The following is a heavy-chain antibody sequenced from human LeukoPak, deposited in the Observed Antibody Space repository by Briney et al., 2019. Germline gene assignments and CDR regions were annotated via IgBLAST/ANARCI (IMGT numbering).Heavy chain of an antibody. CDR3: ATFHPGTTQWLDTPSDY. V-gene: IGHV3-33*08. D-gene: IGHD6-19*01. CDR1: WITFNSYA. CDR2: IWYDGSNK. Sequence: GSLEPPRAAPWITFNSYAIQLVRQAPGQGLGWGAVIWYDGSNKYYADSVKGRFTISRDNSKNTLYLQMNSLRAEDTAVYYCATFHPGTTQWLDTPSDYWGQGTLVTVSS. J-gene: IGHJ4*02.